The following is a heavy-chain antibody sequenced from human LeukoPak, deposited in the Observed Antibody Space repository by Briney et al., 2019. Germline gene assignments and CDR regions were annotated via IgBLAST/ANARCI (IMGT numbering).Heavy chain of an antibody. CDR1: GFTFSNAW. Sequence: GGSLRLSCAASGFTFSNAWMSWVRQAPGKGLEWVGRIKSKTDGGTTDYAAPVKGRFTISRDDSKNTLYLQMSSLKTEDTAVYYCTSTIFGVVIIDWGQGTLVTVSS. CDR2: IKSKTDGGTT. V-gene: IGHV3-15*01. CDR3: TSTIFGVVIID. J-gene: IGHJ4*02. D-gene: IGHD3-3*01.